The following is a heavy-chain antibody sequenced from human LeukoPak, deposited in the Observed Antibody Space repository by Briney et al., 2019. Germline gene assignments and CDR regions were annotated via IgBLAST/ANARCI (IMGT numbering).Heavy chain of an antibody. J-gene: IGHJ4*02. CDR1: GFTFSSYA. V-gene: IGHV3-23*01. D-gene: IGHD3-16*02. Sequence: GGSLRLSCAASGFTFSSYAMSWVRQAPGKELEWVSAISGSGGSTYYADSVKGRFTISRDNSKNTLYLQMNSLRAEDTAVYYCAKDYYDYVWGSYRFDYWGQGTLVTVSS. CDR3: AKDYYDYVWGSYRFDY. CDR2: ISGSGGST.